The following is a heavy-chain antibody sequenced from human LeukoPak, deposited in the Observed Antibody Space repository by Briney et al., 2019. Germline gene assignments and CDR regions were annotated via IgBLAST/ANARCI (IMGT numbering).Heavy chain of an antibody. CDR1: GGTFSSYA. Sequence: GASVKVSCEASGGTFSSYAISWVRQAPVQGLELMGGIITIFGTANYSQKFQGRVTITADKSTSTAYMELSSLRSEDPAVYYSARGASSGYYFDYWGQGTLVTVSS. V-gene: IGHV1-69*06. J-gene: IGHJ4*02. CDR3: ARGASSGYYFDY. D-gene: IGHD3-22*01. CDR2: IITIFGTA.